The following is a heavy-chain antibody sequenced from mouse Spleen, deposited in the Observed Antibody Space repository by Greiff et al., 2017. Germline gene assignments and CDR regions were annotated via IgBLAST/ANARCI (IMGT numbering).Heavy chain of an antibody. D-gene: IGHD2-5*01. J-gene: IGHJ3*01. Sequence: VQLQQSGAELAKPGASVKLSCKASGYTFTSYWIHWIKQRPGQGLEWIGYINPSSGYTKYNQKFKDKATLTADKSSSTAYMQLTGLTYEDSAVYYCARFDSNRAWFAYWGQGTLVTVSA. V-gene: IGHV1-7*01. CDR1: GYTFTSYW. CDR3: ARFDSNRAWFAY. CDR2: INPSSGYT.